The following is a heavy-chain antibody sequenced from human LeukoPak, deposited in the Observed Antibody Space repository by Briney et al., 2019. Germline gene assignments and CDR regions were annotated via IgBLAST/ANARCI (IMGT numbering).Heavy chain of an antibody. CDR2: INPNSGGT. V-gene: IGHV1-2*02. CDR3: ARRNTPVVAGLDS. D-gene: IGHD5-18*01. CDR1: GYTFTGYY. J-gene: IGHJ4*02. Sequence: ASVKVSCKASGYTFTGYYMHWVRQAPGQGLEWMGWINPNSGGTNYAQKFQGRVTMTRDTSISTAYMELSRLRSEDTAVYYCARRNTPVVAGLDSWGQGTLVTVSS.